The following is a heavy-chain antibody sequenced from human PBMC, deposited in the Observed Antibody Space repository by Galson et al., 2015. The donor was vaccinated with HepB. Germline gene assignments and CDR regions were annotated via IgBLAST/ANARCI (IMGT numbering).Heavy chain of an antibody. J-gene: IGHJ6*03. CDR1: GGTFSSYA. CDR3: ARAPYYDFWSGGAVYYYYYYMDV. CDR2: IIPILGIA. V-gene: IGHV1-69*10. Sequence: SVKVSCKASGGTFSSYAISWVRQAPGQGLEWMGGIIPILGIANYAQKFQGRVTITADKSTSTAYMELSSLRSEDTAVYYCARAPYYDFWSGGAVYYYYYYMDVWGKGTTVTVSS. D-gene: IGHD3-3*01.